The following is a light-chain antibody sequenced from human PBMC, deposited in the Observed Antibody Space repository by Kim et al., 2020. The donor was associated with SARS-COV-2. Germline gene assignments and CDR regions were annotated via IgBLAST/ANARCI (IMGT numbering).Light chain of an antibody. Sequence: SSELTQDPAVSVALGQTVRITCQGDSLRSYYATWYQQRPGQAPMLVIYGKNNRPSGIPDRFSGSSSGNTASLTITGAQAEDEADYYCDSRDTNHNVVFGG. CDR1: SLRSYY. J-gene: IGLJ2*01. CDR3: DSRDTNHNVV. CDR2: GKN. V-gene: IGLV3-19*01.